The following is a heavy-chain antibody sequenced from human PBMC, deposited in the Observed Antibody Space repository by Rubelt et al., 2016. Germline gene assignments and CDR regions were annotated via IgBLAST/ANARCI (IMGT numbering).Heavy chain of an antibody. V-gene: IGHV3-21*01. Sequence: TFSSYSMNWVRQAPGKGLEWVSSISSSSSYIYYADSVKGRFTISRANAKNSLYLQMNSLRAEDTAVYYCARDPGDDAFDIWGQGTMVTVSS. J-gene: IGHJ3*02. CDR3: ARDPGDDAFDI. D-gene: IGHD3-10*01. CDR1: TFSSYS. CDR2: ISSSSSYI.